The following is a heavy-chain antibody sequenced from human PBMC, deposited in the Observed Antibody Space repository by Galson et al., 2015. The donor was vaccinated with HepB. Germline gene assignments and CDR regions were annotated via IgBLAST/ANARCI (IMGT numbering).Heavy chain of an antibody. CDR2: IWYDGSNK. CDR1: GFTFSSYG. D-gene: IGHD3-10*01. J-gene: IGHJ4*02. V-gene: IGHV3-33*01. Sequence: SLRLSCAASGFTFSSYGMHWVRQAPGKGLEWVAVIWYDGSNKYYADSVKSRFTISRDNSKNTLYLQMNSLRSDDTAVYYCARDGGSGSGSYHPLRYWGQGTLVTVSS. CDR3: ARDGGSGSGSYHPLRY.